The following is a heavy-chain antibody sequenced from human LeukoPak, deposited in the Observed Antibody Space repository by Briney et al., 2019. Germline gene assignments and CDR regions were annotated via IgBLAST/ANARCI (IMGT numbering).Heavy chain of an antibody. CDR2: ISPSGGST. V-gene: IGHV1-46*01. Sequence: ASVKLSCKAFGYTFTGYWMHWVRQAPGQGPEWMGVISPSGGSTIYAQKFKGRVTLTRDMSTSTDYLELSSLRSEDTAVYYCARDLYSRRMNYYGSGSFFAYWGQGTLVTVSS. CDR1: GYTFTGYW. D-gene: IGHD3-10*01. J-gene: IGHJ4*02. CDR3: ARDLYSRRMNYYGSGSFFAY.